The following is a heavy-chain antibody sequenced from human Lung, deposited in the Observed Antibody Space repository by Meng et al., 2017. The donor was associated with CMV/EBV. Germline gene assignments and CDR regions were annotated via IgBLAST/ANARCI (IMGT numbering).Heavy chain of an antibody. CDR3: AKALNSGRPNS. CDR2: ISENGGSP. V-gene: IGHV3-23*01. D-gene: IGHD6-6*01. J-gene: IGHJ4*02. CDR1: GFIFSDDI. Sequence: GGSLRLSWPASGFIFSDDIMSCVRQAPGRGLGWVSAISENGGSPYYADSVKGRFTISRDNSKNTVSLQMDSLRVEDTATYYCAKALNSGRPNSWGQGMLVTVPQ.